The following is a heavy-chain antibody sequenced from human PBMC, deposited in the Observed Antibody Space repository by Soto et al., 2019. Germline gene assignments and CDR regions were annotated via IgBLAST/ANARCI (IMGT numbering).Heavy chain of an antibody. CDR1: GGTFSSYA. V-gene: IGHV1-8*02. J-gene: IGHJ5*02. D-gene: IGHD1-1*01. Sequence: QVQLVQSGAEVKKPGSSVKVSCKASGGTFSSYAISWVRQATGQGLEWMGWMNPNSGNTGYAQKFQGRVTMTRNPSISTAHMELSSLRSEDTAVYYCARGRVGGRTWKNWFDPWGQGTLVTVSS. CDR2: MNPNSGNT. CDR3: ARGRVGGRTWKNWFDP.